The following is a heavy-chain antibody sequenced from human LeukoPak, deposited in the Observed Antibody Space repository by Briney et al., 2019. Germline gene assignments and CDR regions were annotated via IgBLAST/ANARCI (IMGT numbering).Heavy chain of an antibody. D-gene: IGHD3-10*01. J-gene: IGHJ4*02. Sequence: PGGSLRLSCAASGFTFSSYAMHWARQAPGKGLEYVSAISSNGGSTYYANSVKGRFTISRDNSKNTLYLQMGSLRAEDMAVYYCARGRLLWFGELEFPPDYWGQGTLVTVSS. CDR1: GFTFSSYA. V-gene: IGHV3-64*01. CDR2: ISSNGGST. CDR3: ARGRLLWFGELEFPPDY.